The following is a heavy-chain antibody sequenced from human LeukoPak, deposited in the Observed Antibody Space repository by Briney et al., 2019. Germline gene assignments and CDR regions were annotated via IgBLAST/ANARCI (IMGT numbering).Heavy chain of an antibody. D-gene: IGHD3-22*01. V-gene: IGHV4-59*01. CDR2: IYYSGST. Sequence: SETLSLTCTVSGGSISSYYWSWIRQPPGKGLEWIGYIYYSGSTNYNPSLKSRVTISVDTSKNQYSLKLSSVTAADTAVYYCARGIFNYYDSSGYYDFYYYYYMDVWGKGTTVTVSS. CDR3: ARGIFNYYDSSGYYDFYYYYYMDV. CDR1: GGSISSYY. J-gene: IGHJ6*03.